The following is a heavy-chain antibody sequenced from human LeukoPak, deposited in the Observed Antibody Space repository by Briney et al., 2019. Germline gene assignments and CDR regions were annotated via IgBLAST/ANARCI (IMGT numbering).Heavy chain of an antibody. J-gene: IGHJ4*02. CDR2: IKSKTDGGTT. Sequence: PGGSLRLSCAASGFTFSNAWMTWVRQAPGKGLEWVGRIKSKTDGGTTDYAAPVKGRFTISRDDSKNTLYLQMNSPKTEDTAVYYCTTDLVGATQSFDSWGQGTLVTVSS. CDR3: TTDLVGATQSFDS. D-gene: IGHD1-26*01. CDR1: GFTFSNAW. V-gene: IGHV3-15*01.